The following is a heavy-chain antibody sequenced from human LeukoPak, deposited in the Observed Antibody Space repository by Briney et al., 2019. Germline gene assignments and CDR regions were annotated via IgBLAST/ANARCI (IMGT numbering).Heavy chain of an antibody. CDR3: AKGSSFDP. D-gene: IGHD6-19*01. V-gene: IGHV3-30*18. CDR1: GFTFSSYG. J-gene: IGHJ5*02. CDR2: ISYDGSNK. Sequence: TGGSLRLSCAASGFTFSSYGMHWVRQAPGKGLEWVAVISYDGSNKYYADSVKGRFTISRDNSKNTLYLQMNSLRAEDTAVYYCAKGSSFDPWGQGTLVTVSS.